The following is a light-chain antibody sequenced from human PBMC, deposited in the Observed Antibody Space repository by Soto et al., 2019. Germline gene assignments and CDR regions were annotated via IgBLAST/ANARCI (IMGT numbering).Light chain of an antibody. V-gene: IGLV2-14*01. J-gene: IGLJ1*01. CDR2: NVS. Sequence: SALTLPASISGSPGQSITISCTGTSRDAGGYNYVSWYQQYSGRVPKLLFYNVSNRPSGVSNRYYDSKSGNTASLTISGLLAGDEADYCRTTPTSGSLYVFGSGSKVT. CDR1: SRDAGGYNY. CDR3: TTPTSGSLYV.